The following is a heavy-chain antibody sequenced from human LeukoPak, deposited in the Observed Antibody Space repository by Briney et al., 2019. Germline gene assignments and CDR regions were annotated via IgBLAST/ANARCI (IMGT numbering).Heavy chain of an antibody. CDR3: AREPLDYGDYDSLWDY. D-gene: IGHD4-17*01. CDR1: GCTFTNYA. V-gene: IGHV7-4-1*02. J-gene: IGHJ4*02. CDR2: INTNTGNP. Sequence: ASVKVSCKASGCTFTNYAMNWVRQAPGQGLEWMGWINTNTGNPTYAQGFTGRFVFSLDTSVSTAYLQISSLKAEDTAVYYCAREPLDYGDYDSLWDYWGQGTLVTVSS.